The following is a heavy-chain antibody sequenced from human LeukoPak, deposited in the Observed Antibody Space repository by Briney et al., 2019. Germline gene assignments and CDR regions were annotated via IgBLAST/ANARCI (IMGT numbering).Heavy chain of an antibody. CDR1: GGSISGYY. D-gene: IGHD3-16*01. V-gene: IGHV4-59*01. CDR3: ARFGFYYDIDV. J-gene: IGHJ6*02. Sequence: SETLSLTCTVSGGSISGYYWTWTRQPPGKGLEWIGQIHYSGKTDYNPSFRSRITISVDTSKNQMFLKLSSVTAADTAVYYCARFGFYYDIDVWGQGTTVTVS. CDR2: IHYSGKT.